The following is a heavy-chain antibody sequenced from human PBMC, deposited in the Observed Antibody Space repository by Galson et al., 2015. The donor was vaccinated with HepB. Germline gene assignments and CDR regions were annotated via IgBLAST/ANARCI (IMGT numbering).Heavy chain of an antibody. Sequence: SVKVSCKASGGTFSSYTISWVRQAPGQGLEWMGRIIPILGIANYAQKFQGRVTITADKSTSTAYMELSSLRSEDTAVYYCARDQDSSSSYNFDYWGQGTLVTVSS. CDR1: GGTFSSYT. V-gene: IGHV1-69*04. D-gene: IGHD6-6*01. J-gene: IGHJ4*02. CDR3: ARDQDSSSSYNFDY. CDR2: IIPILGIA.